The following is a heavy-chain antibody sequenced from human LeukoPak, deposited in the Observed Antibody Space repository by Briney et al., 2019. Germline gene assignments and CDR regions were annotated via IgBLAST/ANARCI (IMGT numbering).Heavy chain of an antibody. CDR1: GFTFSSYA. CDR3: ARDQPVQIGLFDY. V-gene: IGHV3-23*01. D-gene: IGHD1-1*01. CDR2: ISGSGGST. Sequence: AGGSLRLSCAASGFTFSSYAMSWVRQAPGKGLEWVSAISGSGGSTYYADSVKGRFTISRDNSKNTLYLQINSLRAEDTAVYYCARDQPVQIGLFDYWGQGTLVTVSS. J-gene: IGHJ4*02.